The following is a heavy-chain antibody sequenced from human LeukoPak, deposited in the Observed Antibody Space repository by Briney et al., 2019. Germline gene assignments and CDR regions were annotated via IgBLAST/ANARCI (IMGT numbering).Heavy chain of an antibody. D-gene: IGHD6-13*01. V-gene: IGHV3-9*01. Sequence: PGGSLRLSCAASGFTFSDYYMSWIRQAPGKGLEWVSGISWNSGSIGYADSVKGRFTISRDNAKNSLYLQMNSLRAEDTALYYCAKAGYSSQFRMDVWGKGTTVTVSS. CDR3: AKAGYSSQFRMDV. CDR2: ISWNSGSI. J-gene: IGHJ6*03. CDR1: GFTFSDYY.